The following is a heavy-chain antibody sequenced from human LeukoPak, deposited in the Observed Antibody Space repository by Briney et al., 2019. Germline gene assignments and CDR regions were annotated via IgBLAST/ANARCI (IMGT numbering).Heavy chain of an antibody. J-gene: IGHJ4*02. CDR2: IYYSGST. CDR3: AGRRGYYFDY. Sequence: SETLSLTCTVSGGFISSYYWSWIRQPPGKGLEWIGYIYYSGSTNYNPSLKSRVTISVDTSKNQFSLKLSSVTAADTAVYYCAGRRGYYFDYWGQGTLVTVSS. D-gene: IGHD3-10*01. CDR1: GGFISSYY. V-gene: IGHV4-59*01.